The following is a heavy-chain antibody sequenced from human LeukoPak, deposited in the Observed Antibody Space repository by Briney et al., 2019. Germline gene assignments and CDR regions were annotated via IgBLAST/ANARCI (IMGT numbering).Heavy chain of an antibody. D-gene: IGHD5-18*01. J-gene: IGHJ6*02. CDR1: GYTFTSYV. V-gene: IGHV1-18*01. CDR2: ISAYNGNT. Sequence: ASVKVSCKASGYTFTSYVISWVRQAPGQGLEWMGWISAYNGNTNYAQKLQGRVTMTTDTSTSTAYMELRSLRSDDTAVYYCARGRDTAMVSPYYYYGMDVWGQGTTVTVSS. CDR3: ARGRDTAMVSPYYYYGMDV.